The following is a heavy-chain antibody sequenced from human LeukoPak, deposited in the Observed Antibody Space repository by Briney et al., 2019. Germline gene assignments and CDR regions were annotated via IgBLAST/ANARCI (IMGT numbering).Heavy chain of an antibody. CDR1: GFTFSSYA. CDR2: ISGSGGST. CDR3: AQAGIFSDYYYGMDV. V-gene: IGHV3-23*01. D-gene: IGHD1-1*01. J-gene: IGHJ6*02. Sequence: GGSLRLSCAASGFTFSSYAMSWVRQAPGKGLEWVSAISGSGGSTYYADSVKGRFTISRDNSKNTLYLQRNSLRAEDTAVYYCAQAGIFSDYYYGMDVWGQGTTVTVSS.